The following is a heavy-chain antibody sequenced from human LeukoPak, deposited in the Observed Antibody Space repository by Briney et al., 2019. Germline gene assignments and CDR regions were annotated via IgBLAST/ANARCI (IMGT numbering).Heavy chain of an antibody. D-gene: IGHD2-8*01. J-gene: IGHJ6*02. CDR3: ARDRGMVYGLDV. CDR1: GGSFSGYY. V-gene: IGHV4-34*09. CDR2: INHSGST. Sequence: SETLSLTCAVYGGSFSGYYWSWIRQPPGKGLEWIGEINHSGSTNYNPSLKSRITISVDTSKNQFSLKLSSVTAADTAVYYCARDRGMVYGLDVWGQGTTVTVSS.